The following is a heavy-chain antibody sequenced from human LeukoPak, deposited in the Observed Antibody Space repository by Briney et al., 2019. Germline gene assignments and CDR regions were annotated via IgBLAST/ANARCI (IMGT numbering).Heavy chain of an antibody. D-gene: IGHD6-13*01. V-gene: IGHV1-2*02. Sequence: VASVKVSCKASGYTFADYYMHWVRQAPGQGLEWMGWINPHNGGTSYAQKFQDRVTMTRDKSITTAYMELTRLRSDDTAVYYCARDRGSSWYPNYFDYWGQGTLVTVSS. CDR2: INPHNGGT. CDR3: ARDRGSSWYPNYFDY. J-gene: IGHJ4*02. CDR1: GYTFADYY.